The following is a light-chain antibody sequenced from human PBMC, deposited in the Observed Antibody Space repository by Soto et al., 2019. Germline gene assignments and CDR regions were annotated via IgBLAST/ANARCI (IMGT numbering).Light chain of an antibody. CDR3: SSYADSNIFV. CDR1: SSDVGHYNY. J-gene: IGLJ1*01. V-gene: IGLV2-8*01. CDR2: EVT. Sequence: SVLTPPPSAPGSPGQSVTISCPGTSSDVGHYNYVSWYQHHPGKAPKLMIFEVTKRPSGVPDRFSGSKSGNTASLTVSGLQAEDEADYYCSSYADSNIFVFGTGTKVTVL.